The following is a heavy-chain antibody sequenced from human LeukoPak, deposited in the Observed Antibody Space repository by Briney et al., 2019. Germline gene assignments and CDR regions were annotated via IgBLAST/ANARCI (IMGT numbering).Heavy chain of an antibody. CDR1: GFTFSSYA. Sequence: GGSLRLSYAASGFTFSSYAMHWVRQAPGKGLEWVAVISYDGSNKYYADSVKGRFTISRDNSKNTLYLQMNSLRAEDTAVYYCARDPGAYYDSSGCYPAYFDYWGQGTLVTVSS. D-gene: IGHD3-22*01. J-gene: IGHJ4*02. CDR3: ARDPGAYYDSSGCYPAYFDY. V-gene: IGHV3-30-3*01. CDR2: ISYDGSNK.